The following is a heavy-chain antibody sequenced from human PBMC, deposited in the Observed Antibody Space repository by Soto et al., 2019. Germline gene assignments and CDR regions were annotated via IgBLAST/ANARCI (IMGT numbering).Heavy chain of an antibody. CDR3: ARVPYYYGSGSCFFDS. CDR2: IYYTGST. Sequence: SETLSLTCTVSGGSVNSGSYYWSWIRQPPGKGLEWIGYIYYTGSTNYNPSLKSRVTVSVDTSKNQFSLNLTSLTAADTAVYFCARVPYYYGSGSCFFDSWGQGTLVTVS. J-gene: IGHJ4*02. CDR1: GGSVNSGSYY. V-gene: IGHV4-61*01. D-gene: IGHD3-10*01.